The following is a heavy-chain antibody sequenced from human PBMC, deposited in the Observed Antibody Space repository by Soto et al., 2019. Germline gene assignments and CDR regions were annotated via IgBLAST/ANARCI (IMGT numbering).Heavy chain of an antibody. Sequence: QVQLVQSGAEEKKPGASVKASCKASGYTFTGYAMHWVRQAPGQRLEWMGWINAGNGNTKYSQKFQGRVTITRDTSASTAYMELSRLRSEDTAVYYCARAVAVAADFDYWGQGTLVTVSS. J-gene: IGHJ4*02. D-gene: IGHD6-19*01. CDR2: INAGNGNT. CDR3: ARAVAVAADFDY. CDR1: GYTFTGYA. V-gene: IGHV1-3*05.